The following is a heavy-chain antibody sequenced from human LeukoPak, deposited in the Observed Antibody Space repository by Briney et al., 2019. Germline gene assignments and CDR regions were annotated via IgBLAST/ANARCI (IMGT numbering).Heavy chain of an antibody. Sequence: KPSETLSLTCAVYGGSFSGYYWSWIRQPPGKGLEWIGEINHSGSTNYNPSLKSRVTISVDTSKNQFSLKLSSVTAADTAVYYCARLYSSSWSQRSKGGYYFDYWGQGTLVTVSS. CDR3: ARLYSSSWSQRSKGGYYFDY. J-gene: IGHJ4*02. V-gene: IGHV4-34*01. D-gene: IGHD6-13*01. CDR1: GGSFSGYY. CDR2: INHSGST.